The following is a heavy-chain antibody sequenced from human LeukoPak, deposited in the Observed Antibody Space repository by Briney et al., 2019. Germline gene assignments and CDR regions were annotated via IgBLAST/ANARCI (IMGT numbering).Heavy chain of an antibody. D-gene: IGHD6-13*01. Sequence: GGSLRLSCAASGFTVSSNYMSWVRQAPGKGLGWVSVIYSGGSTYYADSVKGRFTISRDKSKNTLYLQMNSLRAEDTAVYYCAKTEETIAAAGSFDYWGQGTLVTVSS. CDR1: GFTVSSNY. CDR2: IYSGGST. CDR3: AKTEETIAAAGSFDY. V-gene: IGHV3-53*01. J-gene: IGHJ4*02.